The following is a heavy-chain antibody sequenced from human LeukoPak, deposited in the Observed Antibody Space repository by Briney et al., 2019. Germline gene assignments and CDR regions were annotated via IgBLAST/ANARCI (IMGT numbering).Heavy chain of an antibody. CDR3: ARSTSSSSRCDY. J-gene: IGHJ4*02. V-gene: IGHV1-2*02. CDR1: GYTFTSYG. D-gene: IGHD6-6*01. CDR2: INPNSGGT. Sequence: ASVKVSCKASGYTFTSYGISWVRQAPGQGLEWMGWINPNSGGTNYAQKFQGRVTMTRDTSISTAYMELSRLRSDDTAVYYCARSTSSSSRCDYWGQGTLVTVSS.